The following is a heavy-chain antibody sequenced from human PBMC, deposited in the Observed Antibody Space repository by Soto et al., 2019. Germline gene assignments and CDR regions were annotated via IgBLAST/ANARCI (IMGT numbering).Heavy chain of an antibody. V-gene: IGHV3-30*18. CDR2: ISYDEINK. J-gene: IGHJ4*02. D-gene: IGHD1-1*01. CDR3: AKSVYNWNDGFFDY. CDR1: GFTFSSYG. Sequence: GGSLRLSCAASGFTFSSYGMHWVHQAPGKGLEWVAIISYDEINKYYADSVKGRFTISRDNSKNTLYLQMNSLRAEDTAVYYCAKSVYNWNDGFFDYWGQGTLVTVSS.